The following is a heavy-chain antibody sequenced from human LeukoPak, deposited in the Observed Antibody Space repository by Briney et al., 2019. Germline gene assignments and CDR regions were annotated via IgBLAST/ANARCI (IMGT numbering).Heavy chain of an antibody. CDR1: GCSISSYY. J-gene: IGHJ3*02. V-gene: IGHV4-4*07. D-gene: IGHD3-22*01. CDR3: ARGSSGYYYKDAFDI. Sequence: SETLSLTCTVSGCSISSYYWSWIRQPAGKGLEWIGRIYVSGTTSYNPSLKSRVTMSVDTSKNQFSLKLSSVTAADTAVYYCARGSSGYYYKDAFDIWGQGTMVTVSS. CDR2: IYVSGTT.